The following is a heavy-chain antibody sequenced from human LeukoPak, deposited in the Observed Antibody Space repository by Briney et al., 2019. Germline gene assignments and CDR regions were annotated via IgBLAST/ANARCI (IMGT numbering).Heavy chain of an antibody. J-gene: IGHJ4*02. Sequence: AGGSLRLSCAASGFTFSSYSMNWVRQAPGKGLEWVSSISSSSSYIYYADSVKGRFTISRDNAKNSLYLQMNSLRAEDTAVYYCARDGGSGNPVFVHDYWGQGTLVTVSS. D-gene: IGHD3-16*01. CDR1: GFTFSSYS. CDR3: ARDGGSGNPVFVHDY. V-gene: IGHV3-21*01. CDR2: ISSSSSYI.